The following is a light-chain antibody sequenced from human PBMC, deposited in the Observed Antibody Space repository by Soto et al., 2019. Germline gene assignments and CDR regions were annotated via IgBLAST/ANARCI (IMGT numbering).Light chain of an antibody. J-gene: IGKJ1*01. V-gene: IGKV1-5*03. Sequence: DIQMTQSPSTLSASVGDRVTITCRASQSISSWLAWYQQKSGKAPKLLIYKASGLESGVPSRFSGGGSGTEFTLTISSLQPDDFATYSCQHYHSYSGWPFGQGTKVEIK. CDR3: QHYHSYSGWP. CDR2: KAS. CDR1: QSISSW.